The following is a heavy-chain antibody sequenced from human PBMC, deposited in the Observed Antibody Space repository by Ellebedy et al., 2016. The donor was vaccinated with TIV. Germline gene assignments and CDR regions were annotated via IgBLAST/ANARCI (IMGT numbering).Heavy chain of an antibody. D-gene: IGHD3-10*02. CDR1: GFTFSSYS. Sequence: GESLKISCAASGFTFSSYSMNWVRQAPGKGLEWVANIKQDGSEKYYLDSVKGRFTISRDNAKNSLYLQMNSLRAEDTAVYYCAGIADVRFDPWGQGTLVSVSS. CDR2: IKQDGSEK. V-gene: IGHV3-7*01. J-gene: IGHJ5*02. CDR3: AGIADVRFDP.